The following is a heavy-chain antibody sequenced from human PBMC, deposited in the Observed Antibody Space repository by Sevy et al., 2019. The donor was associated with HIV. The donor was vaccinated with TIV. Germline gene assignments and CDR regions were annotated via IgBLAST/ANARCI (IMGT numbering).Heavy chain of an antibody. V-gene: IGHV3-74*01. CDR1: RFTFSSYW. Sequence: GGSLRLSCTASRFTFSSYWMHWVRQAPGKGLVWVSRIASDGSSTIYADSVKGRLTISRDNAKNTLYLQMNSLRAEDTAVYYSARGARNNIDSWGQGTLVTVSS. CDR2: IASDGSST. J-gene: IGHJ4*02. CDR3: ARGARNNIDS. D-gene: IGHD1-1*01.